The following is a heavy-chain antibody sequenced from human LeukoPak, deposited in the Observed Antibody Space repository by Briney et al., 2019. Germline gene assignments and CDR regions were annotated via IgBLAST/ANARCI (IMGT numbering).Heavy chain of an antibody. CDR1: GLTLSSSW. J-gene: IGHJ4*02. D-gene: IGHD5-18*01. CDR3: ARDLAYSRLDY. CDR2: INPDGNKK. Sequence: GGSLRLSCAVSGLTLSSSWMDWVRQAPGKGLEWVASINPDGNKKYSADSVKGRFTISRDNAENSLYLQMNSLRVEDTAFYYCARDLAYSRLDYWGQGMLVTVSS. V-gene: IGHV3-7*01.